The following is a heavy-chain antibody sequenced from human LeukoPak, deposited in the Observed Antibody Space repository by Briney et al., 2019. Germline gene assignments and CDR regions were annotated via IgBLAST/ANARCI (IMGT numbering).Heavy chain of an antibody. J-gene: IGHJ4*02. D-gene: IGHD3-10*01. CDR3: ASGEVGVRKYYSDPFRH. CDR2: LYSAGAT. Sequence: PGGSLRLSCAVSRFTVSTNYMTTGPQAPGKGLEWVSILYSAGATYYADSVRGRFTIARDNSKNTVFLQMNSLRAEDPAVYYCASGEVGVRKYYSDPFRHWGQGTLVTVSS. CDR1: RFTVSTNY. V-gene: IGHV3-53*01.